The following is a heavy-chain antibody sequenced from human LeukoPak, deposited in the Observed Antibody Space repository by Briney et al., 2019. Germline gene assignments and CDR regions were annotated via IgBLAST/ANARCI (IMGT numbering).Heavy chain of an antibody. Sequence: GGSLRLSCAASGLTFDYYWMHWVRQAPGKGLVWVSRIHSDGSSTTYADSVKGRFTISRDDAKNTVDLQMNSLRVDDTAVYYCVRGGVGCFDLWGRGTLVTLSS. D-gene: IGHD2-8*02. CDR3: VRGGVGCFDL. CDR2: IHSDGSST. CDR1: GLTFDYYW. J-gene: IGHJ2*01. V-gene: IGHV3-74*01.